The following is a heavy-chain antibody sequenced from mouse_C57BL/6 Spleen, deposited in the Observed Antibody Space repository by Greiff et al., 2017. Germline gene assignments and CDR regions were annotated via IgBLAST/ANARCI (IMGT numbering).Heavy chain of an antibody. CDR2: IHPNSGST. Sequence: QVQLKQPGAELVKPGASVKLSCKASGYTFTSYWMHWVKQRPGQGLEWIGMIHPNSGSTNYNEKFKSKATLTVDKSSSTAYMQLSSLTSEDSAVYYCARCAYYYGSSSFASRRQSTLLTVSA. V-gene: IGHV1-64*01. J-gene: IGHJ3*01. CDR1: GYTFTSYW. D-gene: IGHD1-1*01. CDR3: ARCAYYYGSSSFAS.